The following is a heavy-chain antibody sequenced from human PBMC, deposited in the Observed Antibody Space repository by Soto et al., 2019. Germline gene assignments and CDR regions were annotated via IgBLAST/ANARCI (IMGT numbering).Heavy chain of an antibody. J-gene: IGHJ6*02. Sequence: QVQLVQSGAEVKKPGSSVKVSCKVPGGTFSSHSINWARQAPGQGPEWMGGVIPIIGTETYAQKYQGRVTITADESTSTAYMELSSLTSADTALYYCSTSVYCSTTRCYYYYGMDVWGQGTTVMVSS. CDR1: GGTFSSHS. V-gene: IGHV1-69*01. CDR2: VIPIIGTE. D-gene: IGHD2-2*01. CDR3: STSVYCSTTRCYYYYGMDV.